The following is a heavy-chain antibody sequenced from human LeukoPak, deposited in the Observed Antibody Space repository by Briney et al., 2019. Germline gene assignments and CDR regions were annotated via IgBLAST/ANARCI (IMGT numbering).Heavy chain of an antibody. J-gene: IGHJ3*02. D-gene: IGHD3-16*02. V-gene: IGHV1-18*01. Sequence: ASVKVSCKASGYTFTSYGISWVRQAPGQGLEWMGWISAYNGNTNYAQKLQGRVTMTTDTSTSTAYMELRSLRSDDTAVYYCARRPNYDYVWGSYRTPGAFDIWGQGTMVTVSS. CDR2: ISAYNGNT. CDR1: GYTFTSYG. CDR3: ARRPNYDYVWGSYRTPGAFDI.